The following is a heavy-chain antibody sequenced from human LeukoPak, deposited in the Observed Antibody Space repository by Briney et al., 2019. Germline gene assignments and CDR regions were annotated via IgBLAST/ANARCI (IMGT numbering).Heavy chain of an antibody. Sequence: GASVKVSCKASGYTFTGYGISWVRQAPGQGLEWMGGIIPIFGTANYAQKFQGRVTITTDESTSTAYMELSSLRSEDTAVYYCARGAGANWDFDYWGQGTLVTVSS. J-gene: IGHJ4*02. D-gene: IGHD7-27*01. V-gene: IGHV1-69*05. CDR2: IIPIFGTA. CDR3: ARGAGANWDFDY. CDR1: GYTFTGYG.